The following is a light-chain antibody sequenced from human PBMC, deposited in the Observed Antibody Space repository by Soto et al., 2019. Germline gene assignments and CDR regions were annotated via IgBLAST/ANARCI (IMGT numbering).Light chain of an antibody. J-gene: IGKJ1*01. CDR3: QQRSNWPWT. V-gene: IGKV3-11*01. Sequence: EIVMTQSPATLSVSPGERATLSCRSSQRLSSNLAWYQQKPGQAPRLLIYGASIRATDIPARISGSGSGTEFTLTISSLEPEDFAVYYCQQRSNWPWTFGQGTKVDIK. CDR1: QRLSSN. CDR2: GAS.